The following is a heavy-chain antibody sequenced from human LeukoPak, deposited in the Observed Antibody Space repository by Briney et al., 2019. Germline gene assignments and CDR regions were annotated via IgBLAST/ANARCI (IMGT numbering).Heavy chain of an antibody. J-gene: IGHJ4*02. D-gene: IGHD6-13*01. CDR3: ARRIAAAAAPYYFDY. CDR1: GFTFSSYG. V-gene: IGHV3-74*01. Sequence: PGGSLRLSCAASGFTFSSYGMHWVCQAPGKGLLWVSRINSDGSSTSYADSVKGRFTISRDNAKNTLYLQMNSLRAEDTAVYYCARRIAAAAAPYYFDYWGQGTLVTVSS. CDR2: INSDGSST.